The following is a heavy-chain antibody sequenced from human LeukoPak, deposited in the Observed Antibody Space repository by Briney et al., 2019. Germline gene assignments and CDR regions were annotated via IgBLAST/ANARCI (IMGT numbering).Heavy chain of an antibody. J-gene: IGHJ4*02. Sequence: GGSLRLSCAASGFTFSSYAMSWVRRVPGKGLEWVSAISGSGGTTYYADSVKGRFTISRDNSKNTLYLQMNSLRAEDTAVYYCARALVATGYYFDYWGQGTLVTVSS. CDR1: GFTFSSYA. D-gene: IGHD5-12*01. CDR2: ISGSGGTT. CDR3: ARALVATGYYFDY. V-gene: IGHV3-23*01.